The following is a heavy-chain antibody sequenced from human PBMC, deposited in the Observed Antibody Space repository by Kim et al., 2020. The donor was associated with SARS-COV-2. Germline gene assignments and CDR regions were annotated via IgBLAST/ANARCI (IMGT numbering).Heavy chain of an antibody. Sequence: LKSRVTISVDTSKNQFSLKLSSVTAADTAVYYCTVSRFLEWLLLDYGMDVWGQGTTVTVSS. CDR3: TVSRFLEWLLLDYGMDV. D-gene: IGHD3-3*01. V-gene: IGHV4-39*01. J-gene: IGHJ6*02.